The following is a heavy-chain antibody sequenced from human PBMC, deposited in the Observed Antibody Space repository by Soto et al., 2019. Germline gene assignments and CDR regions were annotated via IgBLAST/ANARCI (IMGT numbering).Heavy chain of an antibody. Sequence: PSETLSLTCTVSGGSISSSSYYWGWIRQPPGKGLEWIGSIYYSGSTYYNPSLKSRVTISVDTSKNQFSLKLSSVTAADTAVYYCARESRSSHYDGSAYSQYWYFDLWGPATLVTVSS. CDR1: GGSISSSSYY. D-gene: IGHD3-22*01. CDR2: IYYSGST. J-gene: IGHJ2*01. V-gene: IGHV4-39*02. CDR3: ARESRSSHYDGSAYSQYWYFDL.